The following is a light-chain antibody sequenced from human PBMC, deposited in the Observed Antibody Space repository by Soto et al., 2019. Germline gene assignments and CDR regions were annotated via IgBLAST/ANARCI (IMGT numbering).Light chain of an antibody. J-gene: IGKJ1*01. CDR3: QQYSRAPPT. CDR2: DAS. Sequence: EMVLTQSPGTLSLSPGERATLSCRARQSVSSSYLAWYQQKPGQAPRLLIYDASSRATGIPDRFSGSGSGTDFTLTISRLEPEDFAVYYCQQYSRAPPTFGQGTKV. V-gene: IGKV3-20*01. CDR1: QSVSSSY.